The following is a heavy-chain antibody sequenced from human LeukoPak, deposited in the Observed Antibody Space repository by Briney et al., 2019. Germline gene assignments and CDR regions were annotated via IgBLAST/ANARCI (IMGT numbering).Heavy chain of an antibody. Sequence: ASVKVSCKASGYTFTDYFLHWGREAPGQGLEWMGWIIPNSGATNYARKFQGRVTMTRDTSISAAYLDLGSLTSDDTALYCCARGPAIWIDFWGQGTLVTVSS. CDR3: ARGPAIWIDF. V-gene: IGHV1-2*02. D-gene: IGHD5-18*01. J-gene: IGHJ4*02. CDR1: GYTFTDYF. CDR2: IIPNSGAT.